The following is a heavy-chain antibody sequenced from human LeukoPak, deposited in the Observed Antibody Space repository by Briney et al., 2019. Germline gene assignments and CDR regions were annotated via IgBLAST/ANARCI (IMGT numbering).Heavy chain of an antibody. CDR1: GYTFTSYA. D-gene: IGHD6-19*01. CDR2: INAGNGNT. Sequence: GASVKVSCKASGYTFTSYATHWVRQAPGQRLEWMGWINAGNGNTKYSQKFQGRVTITRDTSASTAYMELSSLRSEDTAVYYCARVQYSSGWYRNDYWGQGTLVTVSS. CDR3: ARVQYSSGWYRNDY. J-gene: IGHJ4*02. V-gene: IGHV1-3*01.